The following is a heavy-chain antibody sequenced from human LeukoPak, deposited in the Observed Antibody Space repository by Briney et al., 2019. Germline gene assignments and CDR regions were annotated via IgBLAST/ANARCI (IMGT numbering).Heavy chain of an antibody. Sequence: PGGSLRLSCAASGFTFSSYAMSWVRQAPGKGLEWVSTISGSGGSTYYADSVKGRFTISRDNSKNTLYLQMNSLRAEGTAVYYCAKVVGATTRGYFDYWGQGTLVTVSS. CDR1: GFTFSSYA. D-gene: IGHD1-26*01. V-gene: IGHV3-23*01. CDR2: ISGSGGST. CDR3: AKVVGATTRGYFDY. J-gene: IGHJ4*02.